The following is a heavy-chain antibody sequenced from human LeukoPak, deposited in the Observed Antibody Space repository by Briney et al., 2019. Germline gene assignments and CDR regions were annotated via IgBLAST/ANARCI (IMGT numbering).Heavy chain of an antibody. V-gene: IGHV3-48*03. CDR2: ISSSGSTI. CDR3: ARPFLAGGYYMDV. D-gene: IGHD2/OR15-2a*01. Sequence: GGSLRLSCAASGFTLSNYAMSWVRQAPGKGLEWVSYISSSGSTIYYADSVKGRFTISRDNAKNSLYLQMNSLRAEDTAVYYCARPFLAGGYYMDVWGKGTTVSVSS. J-gene: IGHJ6*03. CDR1: GFTLSNYA.